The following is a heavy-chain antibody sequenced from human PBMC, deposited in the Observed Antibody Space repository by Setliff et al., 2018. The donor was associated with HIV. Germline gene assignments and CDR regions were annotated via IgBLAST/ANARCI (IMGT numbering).Heavy chain of an antibody. CDR3: ARVALLNDHILTAPEYVDI. J-gene: IGHJ4*02. CDR2: VYHSGTA. CDR1: GDSISRYY. Sequence: SETLSLTCSVSGDSISRYYWSWIRQSPARGLEWIGYVYHSGTANFNPSLKSRVTMSLDTSRSQLSLNLRSVTAADTGVYYCARVALLNDHILTAPEYVDIWGQGTQVTVSS. D-gene: IGHD2-15*01. V-gene: IGHV4-59*03.